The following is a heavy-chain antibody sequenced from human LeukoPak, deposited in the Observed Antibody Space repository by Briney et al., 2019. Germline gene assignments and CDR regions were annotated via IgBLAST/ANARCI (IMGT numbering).Heavy chain of an antibody. D-gene: IGHD3-22*01. V-gene: IGHV5-51*01. CDR2: IYPGDSDT. J-gene: IGHJ4*02. Sequence: GESPKISCQGSGYSFTSYWIGWVRQMPGKGLEWMGIIYPGDSDTRYSPSFQGQVTISADKSISTAYPQWSSLKASDTAMYYCARQSRMGLITFDYWGQGTLVTVSS. CDR1: GYSFTSYW. CDR3: ARQSRMGLITFDY.